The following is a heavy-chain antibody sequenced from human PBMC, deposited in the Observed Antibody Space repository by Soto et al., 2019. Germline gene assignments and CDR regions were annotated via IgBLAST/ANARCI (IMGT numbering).Heavy chain of an antibody. CDR2: ISGSGGRT. V-gene: IGHV3-23*01. D-gene: IGHD2-2*01. J-gene: IGHJ6*03. CDR1: GFTFSSYA. Sequence: EVQLLESGGGLVQPGGSLRLSCAASGFTFSSYAMSWVRQAPGKGLEWVSAISGSGGRTYYADSVKGRFTISRDNSKNTLYLQMNSLRAEDTAVYYCAKVYCSSTSCYEENYYYYYMDVWGKGTTVTVSS. CDR3: AKVYCSSTSCYEENYYYYYMDV.